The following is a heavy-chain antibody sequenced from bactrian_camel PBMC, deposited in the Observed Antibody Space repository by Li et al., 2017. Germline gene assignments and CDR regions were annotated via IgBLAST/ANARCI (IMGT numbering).Heavy chain of an antibody. J-gene: IGHJ4*01. Sequence: VQLVESGGASVRPGESLKLTCQANAYTFARSCMGWIRDTLSKGREAVAIIDTTRDTTAYADSVKGRFTVSQDDAKYTVFLQMNNLKPEDTANYFCAYLYRCSLVAGLTNWAYYGHGTQVTVS. CDR1: AYTFARSC. D-gene: IGHD2*01. CDR2: IDTTRDTT. V-gene: IGHV3S40*01.